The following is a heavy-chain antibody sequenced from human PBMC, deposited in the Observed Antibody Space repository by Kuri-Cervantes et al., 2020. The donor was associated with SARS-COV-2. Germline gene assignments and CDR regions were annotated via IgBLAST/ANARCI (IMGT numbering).Heavy chain of an antibody. J-gene: IGHJ4*02. Sequence: GGSLRLSCAASGFSFNTYTMNWVRQRPGTGLEWVSSISSGRSAIYYADSVKGRFTISRDNTKNSLYLQMNSLRADDTAIYYCAKDAPDWGQGTLVTVSS. CDR3: AKDAPD. V-gene: IGHV3-21*01. CDR2: ISSGRSAI. CDR1: GFSFNTYT.